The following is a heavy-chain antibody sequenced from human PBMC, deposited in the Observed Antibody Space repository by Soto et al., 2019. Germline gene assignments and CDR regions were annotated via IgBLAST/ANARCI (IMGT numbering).Heavy chain of an antibody. Sequence: QLHLVQSGAVVKKPGASVTVSCSASGYPVTAYYMHWVRQAPGRGLEWMGGINPATGAAKYTQTFQGRVPMTRDTSTSTVFMELSGLTSEDTAVFYCARGGGVGVAGSAAFEMWGQGTVVTVSS. CDR2: INPATGAA. J-gene: IGHJ3*02. CDR1: GYPVTAYY. V-gene: IGHV1-2*02. CDR3: ARGGGVGVAGSAAFEM. D-gene: IGHD3-3*01.